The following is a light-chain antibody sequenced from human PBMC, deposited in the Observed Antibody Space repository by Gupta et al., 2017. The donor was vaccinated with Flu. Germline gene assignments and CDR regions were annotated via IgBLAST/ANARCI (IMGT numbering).Light chain of an antibody. CDR1: GSNIGGNG. CDR2: NNY. CDR3: SKSDDNIRGSCV. V-gene: IGLV1-44*01. J-gene: IGLJ3*02. Sequence: QSILTQPLSVSGTPGQRVTISCSGSGSNIGGNGVNWYQHFPGAAHKLVSYNNYQRPSGVPPRFSCATNCASATPVTSTRHHEDAADDYYSKSDDNIRGSCVFGGGTKFTVL.